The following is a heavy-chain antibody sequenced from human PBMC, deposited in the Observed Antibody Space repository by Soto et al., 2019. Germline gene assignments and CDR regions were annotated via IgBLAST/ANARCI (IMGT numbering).Heavy chain of an antibody. CDR2: IYYSGST. CDR1: VGTMSRCRYY. D-gene: IGHD3-22*01. CDR3: ARDQDYDSSGYGRHWFDP. V-gene: IGHV4-31*02. J-gene: IGHJ5*02. Sequence: LSLTCTLPVGTMSRCRYYWSWIRQNPGKGLEWIGYIYYSGSTYYNPSLKSRVTISVDTSKNQFSLKLSSVTAADTAVYYCARDQDYDSSGYGRHWFDPWGQGTVVTVSS.